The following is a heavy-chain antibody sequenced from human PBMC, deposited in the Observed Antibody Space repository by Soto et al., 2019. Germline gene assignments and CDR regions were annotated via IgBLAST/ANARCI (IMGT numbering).Heavy chain of an antibody. V-gene: IGHV3-23*01. CDR2: ISGSGGST. CDR3: AKDRCQQLAHRYFDY. J-gene: IGHJ4*02. D-gene: IGHD6-13*01. CDR1: GFTFSSYA. Sequence: GGSLRLSCAAYGFTFSSYAMSWVRQAPGKGLEWVSAISGSGGSTYYADSVKGRFTISRDNSKNTLYLQMNSLRAEDTAVYYCAKDRCQQLAHRYFDYWGRGTLVTVSS.